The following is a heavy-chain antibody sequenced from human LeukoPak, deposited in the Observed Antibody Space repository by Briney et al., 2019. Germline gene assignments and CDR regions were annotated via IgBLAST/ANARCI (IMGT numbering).Heavy chain of an antibody. CDR3: ASNLGARNAFDI. Sequence: GGSLRLSCAASGFSVSNNYMSWVRQPPGKGLEWVSVIYSGGSTYYADSVKGRFTISRGNSKNTLYLQVNSLRAENTAVYYCASNLGARNAFDIWGQGTMVTVSS. CDR1: GFSVSNNY. CDR2: IYSGGST. J-gene: IGHJ3*02. D-gene: IGHD1-1*01. V-gene: IGHV3-53*01.